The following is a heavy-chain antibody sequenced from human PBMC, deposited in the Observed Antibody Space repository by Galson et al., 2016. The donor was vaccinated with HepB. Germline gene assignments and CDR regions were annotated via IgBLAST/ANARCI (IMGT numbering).Heavy chain of an antibody. V-gene: IGHV3-11*01. D-gene: IGHD1-26*01. CDR3: AREVGPSFDK. Sequence: SLRLSCAASGFTFGDYYMSWLRQAPGKGLEWLAYISGSYSTLYYSDAVKGRFTISRDNARHSLFLQMNSLRVEDTAVYYCAREVGPSFDKWGQGTMFTVSS. J-gene: IGHJ4*02. CDR1: GFTFGDYY. CDR2: ISGSYSTL.